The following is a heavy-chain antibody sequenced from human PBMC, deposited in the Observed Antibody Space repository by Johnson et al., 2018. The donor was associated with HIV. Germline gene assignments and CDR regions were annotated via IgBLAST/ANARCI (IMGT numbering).Heavy chain of an antibody. V-gene: IGHV3-20*04. CDR1: GFIFDDYG. CDR2: INWNGGNT. Sequence: VQLVESGGGVVRPGASLRLSCAASGFIFDDYGMSWVRQAPGKGLEWVSGINWNGGNTGYADSVKGRFTISRDNAKNSLYLQMNNLRAEDTALYFCARDRGYSGYDWGAFDIWGQGTMVTVSS. J-gene: IGHJ3*02. D-gene: IGHD5-12*01. CDR3: ARDRGYSGYDWGAFDI.